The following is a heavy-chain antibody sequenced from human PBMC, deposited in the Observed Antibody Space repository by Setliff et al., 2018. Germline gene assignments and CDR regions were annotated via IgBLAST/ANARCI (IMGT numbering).Heavy chain of an antibody. V-gene: IGHV4-39*01. CDR3: GRGFSRIEGWGNWFDP. D-gene: IGHD2-15*01. CDR2: VSYSGSP. Sequence: PSETLSLTCIVTGDSVTSDSYYWGWVRQPPGKGLEWVGSVSYSGSPYHNPSLKSRVSLSLDTSENQFSLTLTSVTAADAAVYYCGRGFSRIEGWGNWFDPWGQGILVTVSS. J-gene: IGHJ5*02. CDR1: GDSVTSDSYY.